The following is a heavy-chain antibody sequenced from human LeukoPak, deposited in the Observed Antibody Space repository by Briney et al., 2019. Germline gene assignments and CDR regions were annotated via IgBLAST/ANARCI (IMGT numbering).Heavy chain of an antibody. J-gene: IGHJ4*02. V-gene: IGHV1-18*01. CDR2: MNPNSGNT. Sequence: ASVKVSCKASGYTFTSYGISWVRQATGQGLEWMGWMNPNSGNTGYAQKLQGRVTMTTDTSTSTAYMELRSLRSDDTAVYYCARDEYSSSWVDYWGQGTLVTVSS. CDR3: ARDEYSSSWVDY. CDR1: GYTFTSYG. D-gene: IGHD6-13*01.